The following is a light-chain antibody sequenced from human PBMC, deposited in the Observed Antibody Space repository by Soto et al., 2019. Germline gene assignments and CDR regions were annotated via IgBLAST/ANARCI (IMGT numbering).Light chain of an antibody. V-gene: IGKV3-15*01. CDR3: QQYNNWPPIT. CDR2: GAS. Sequence: EIVLTQSPRTLSLSPGERATLSCRASQSVSGNLAWYQQKPGQAPRLLIYGASTRATGIPARFSGSGSGTEFTLTISSLQSEDFAVYYCQQYNNWPPITFGQGTRLEIK. CDR1: QSVSGN. J-gene: IGKJ5*01.